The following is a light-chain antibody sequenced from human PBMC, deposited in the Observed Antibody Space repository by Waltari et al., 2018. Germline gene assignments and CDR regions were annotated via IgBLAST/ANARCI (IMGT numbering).Light chain of an antibody. CDR2: SAS. J-gene: IGKJ4*01. CDR1: QNIGSW. V-gene: IGKV1-12*01. Sequence: DIQMTQSPSFVSAFVGDRVTISCRASQNIGSWLAWYQQKPGQAPKLLIYSASSLQSGVPSRFSGTGSGTDFTLTISSLQPEDFATYYCQQFNRYLLSFGGGTKVEIK. CDR3: QQFNRYLLS.